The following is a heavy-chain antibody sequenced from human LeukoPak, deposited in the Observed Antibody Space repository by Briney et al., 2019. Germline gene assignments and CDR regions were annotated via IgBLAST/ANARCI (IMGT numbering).Heavy chain of an antibody. V-gene: IGHV3-48*01. Sequence: GGSLRLSCAASGFTFSSYSMNWVRQAPGKGLEWVSYISSSSSTIYYADSVKGRFTISRDNAKNSLYLQMNSLRAEDTAVYYCARINYYDSSGYGTEDYWGQGTLVTVSS. D-gene: IGHD3-22*01. CDR3: ARINYYDSSGYGTEDY. J-gene: IGHJ4*02. CDR2: ISSSSSTI. CDR1: GFTFSSYS.